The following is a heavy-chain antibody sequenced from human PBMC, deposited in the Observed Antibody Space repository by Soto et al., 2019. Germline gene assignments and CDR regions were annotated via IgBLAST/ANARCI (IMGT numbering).Heavy chain of an antibody. D-gene: IGHD3-10*02. CDR1: GFSLITSGMC. Sequence: SGPTLVNPTQTLTLTCTFSGFSLITSGMCVSWIRQPPGKALEWLALIDWDDDKYYSTSLKTRLTISKDTSKNQVVLTMTNMDPVDTATYYCARISVQGARDGMDVWGQGTTVTVS. V-gene: IGHV2-70*01. CDR2: IDWDDDK. CDR3: ARISVQGARDGMDV. J-gene: IGHJ6*02.